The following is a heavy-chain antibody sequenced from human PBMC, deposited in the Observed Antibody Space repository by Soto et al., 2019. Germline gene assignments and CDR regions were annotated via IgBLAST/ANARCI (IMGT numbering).Heavy chain of an antibody. V-gene: IGHV4-30-4*01. CDR2: IYYSGST. J-gene: IGHJ4*02. D-gene: IGHD2-8*01. Sequence: QVQLQESGPGLVKPSQTLSLTCTVSGGSISSGDYYWSWIRQPPGKGLEWIGYIYYSGSTYYNPSLKGRVTISVDTSKSQFSLKLSYVTAADTAVYYCARSGYCTNGVCYTPFDYWGQGTLVTVSS. CDR3: ARSGYCTNGVCYTPFDY. CDR1: GGSISSGDYY.